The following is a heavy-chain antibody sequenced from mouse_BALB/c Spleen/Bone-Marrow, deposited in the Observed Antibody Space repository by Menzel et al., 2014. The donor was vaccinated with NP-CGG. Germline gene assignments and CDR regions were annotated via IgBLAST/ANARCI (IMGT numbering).Heavy chain of an antibody. CDR2: IWAGGST. V-gene: IGHV2-9*02. CDR3: ARDRGPPY. Sequence: VKVVESGPGLVAPSQSLSITCTVSGFSLTSYGVHWVRQPPGKGLEWLGVIWAGGSTNYNSALMSRLSISKDNSKSQVFLKRNSLQTDDTAMYYCARDRGPPYWGQGTLVTVSA. J-gene: IGHJ3*01. D-gene: IGHD3-1*01. CDR1: GFSLTSYG.